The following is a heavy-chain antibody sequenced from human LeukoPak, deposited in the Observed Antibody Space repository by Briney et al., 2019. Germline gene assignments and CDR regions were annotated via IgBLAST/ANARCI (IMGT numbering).Heavy chain of an antibody. Sequence: GSGPALVKATQTLTLTCTFSGISLSTSGMRVSWIRQPPGKALEWLARIDWDDDKFYSTSLKTRLTISKDTSKNQVVLTMTNMDPVDTATYYCARHDSSGYAALTDWGQGTLVTVSS. V-gene: IGHV2-70*04. D-gene: IGHD3-22*01. CDR3: ARHDSSGYAALTD. CDR1: GISLSTSGMR. CDR2: IDWDDDK. J-gene: IGHJ4*02.